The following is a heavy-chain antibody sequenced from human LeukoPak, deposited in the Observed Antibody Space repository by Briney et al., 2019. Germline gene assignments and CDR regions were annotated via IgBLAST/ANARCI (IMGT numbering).Heavy chain of an antibody. CDR1: GFTFSSYA. CDR3: AKSGQYCRGGTCQNWFDP. V-gene: IGHV3-9*01. J-gene: IGHJ5*02. D-gene: IGHD2-15*01. Sequence: PGGSLRLSCAASGFTFSSYAMHWVRQAPGKGLEWVSSISWNSGNTDYADSVKGRFTISRDNAKNSLYLQMNSLRVEDTALYYCAKSGQYCRGGTCQNWFDPWGQGTLVTVSS. CDR2: ISWNSGNT.